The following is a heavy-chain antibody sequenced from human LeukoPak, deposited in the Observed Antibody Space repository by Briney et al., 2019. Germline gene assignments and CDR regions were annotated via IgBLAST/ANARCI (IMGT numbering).Heavy chain of an antibody. CDR3: ARLWRIGQQLSWFDP. CDR1: GYSFTSYW. V-gene: IGHV5-51*01. CDR2: IYPGDSDT. Sequence: GESLKISCKGSGYSFTSYWIGWVRQMPGKGLGWMGIIYPGDSDTRYSPSFQGQATISADKSISTAYLQWSSLKASDTAMYYCARLWRIGQQLSWFDPWGQGTLVIVSS. J-gene: IGHJ5*02. D-gene: IGHD6-13*01.